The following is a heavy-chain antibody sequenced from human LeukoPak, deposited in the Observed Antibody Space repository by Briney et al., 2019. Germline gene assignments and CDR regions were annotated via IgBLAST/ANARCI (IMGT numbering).Heavy chain of an antibody. Sequence: GGSLRLSCAASGFTFSSYSMNWVRQAPGKGLEWVSSISSSSSYIYYADSVKGRFTISRDNAKNSLYLQMNSLRSDDTAVYYCARDYGSGRNDYWGQGTLVTVSS. V-gene: IGHV3-21*04. D-gene: IGHD3-10*01. J-gene: IGHJ4*02. CDR3: ARDYGSGRNDY. CDR2: ISSSSSYI. CDR1: GFTFSSYS.